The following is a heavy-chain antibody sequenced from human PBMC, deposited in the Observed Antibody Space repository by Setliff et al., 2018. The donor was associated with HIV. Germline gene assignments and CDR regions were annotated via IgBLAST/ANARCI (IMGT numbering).Heavy chain of an antibody. V-gene: IGHV1-8*03. J-gene: IGHJ2*01. CDR1: GYTFTSYD. CDR3: ARESEVGAGWYFDL. D-gene: IGHD1-26*01. CDR2: MNPNSGNT. Sequence: ASVKVSCKASGYTFTSYDINWVRQATGQGLEWMGWMNPNSGNTGYAQKFQGRVTITRNTSISTAYMELSSLRSEDTAVYYCARESEVGAGWYFDLWGRGTLVTV.